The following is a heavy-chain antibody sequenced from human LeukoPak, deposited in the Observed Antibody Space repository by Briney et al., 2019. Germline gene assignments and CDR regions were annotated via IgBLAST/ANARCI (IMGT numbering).Heavy chain of an antibody. J-gene: IGHJ4*02. Sequence: PGRSLRLSCAASGFIFSSYAMHWVRQAPGKGLEWVAVTSSDGNIKYYADSVKGRFTISRDNSKNTLYLQMNSLRGEDTGVYYCARDPVPATARHFDYWGQGTLVTVSS. V-gene: IGHV3-30-3*01. D-gene: IGHD1-1*01. CDR2: TSSDGNIK. CDR3: ARDPVPATARHFDY. CDR1: GFIFSSYA.